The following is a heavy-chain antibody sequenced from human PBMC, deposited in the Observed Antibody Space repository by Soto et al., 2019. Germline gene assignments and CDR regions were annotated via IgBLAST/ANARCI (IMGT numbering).Heavy chain of an antibody. V-gene: IGHV3-33*01. CDR2: IWYDGSNK. J-gene: IGHJ6*02. Sequence: GGSLRLSCAASGFTFSSYVVHWVRQAPGKGLEGVAVIWYDGSNKYYADSVKGRFTISRDNSKNTLYLQMNSLRAEDTAVYYCARVVWPYYYDSSGYGPYGMDVWGQGTTVTVSS. CDR3: ARVVWPYYYDSSGYGPYGMDV. CDR1: GFTFSSYV. D-gene: IGHD3-22*01.